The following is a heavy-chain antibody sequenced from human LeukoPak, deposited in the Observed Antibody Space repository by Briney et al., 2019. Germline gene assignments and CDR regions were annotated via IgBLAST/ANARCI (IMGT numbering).Heavy chain of an antibody. CDR2: ISSSSSYI. J-gene: IGHJ5*02. Sequence: GGSLRLSCTASGFTFSSYSMNWVRQAPGKGLEWVSSISSSSSYIYYADSVKGRFTISRDNAKNSLYLQMNSLRAEDTAVYYCARDGYYYDSSGSGAWGQGTLVTVSS. CDR3: ARDGYYYDSSGSGA. V-gene: IGHV3-21*01. D-gene: IGHD3-22*01. CDR1: GFTFSSYS.